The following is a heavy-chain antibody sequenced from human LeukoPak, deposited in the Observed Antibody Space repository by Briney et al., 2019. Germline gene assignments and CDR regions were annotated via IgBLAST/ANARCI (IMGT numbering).Heavy chain of an antibody. CDR3: AKGQYEFWSGYHYYYYGMDV. V-gene: IGHV3-30*18. J-gene: IGHJ6*02. CDR1: GFTFSSYG. CDR2: ISYDGSNK. D-gene: IGHD3-3*01. Sequence: GGSLRLSCAAPGFTFSSYGMHWVRQAPGKGLEWVAVISYDGSNKYYADSVKRRFTISRDNSKNTLYLQMNSLRAEDTAVYYCAKGQYEFWSGYHYYYYGMDVWGQGTTVTVSS.